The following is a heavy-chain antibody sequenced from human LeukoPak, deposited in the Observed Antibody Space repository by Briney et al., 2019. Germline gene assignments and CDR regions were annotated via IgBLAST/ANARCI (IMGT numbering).Heavy chain of an antibody. CDR1: GFIFSDYW. D-gene: IGHD3-16*01. Sequence: PGGSLRLSCGASGFIFSDYWMTWVRQAPGKGLEWVANIKHDGSDKYYLDSAKGRFTISRDNAKNSLYLQTNSLRDEDTAVYYCASNDYFRFDYWGHGTLVTVSS. CDR2: IKHDGSDK. J-gene: IGHJ4*01. CDR3: ASNDYFRFDY. V-gene: IGHV3-7*01.